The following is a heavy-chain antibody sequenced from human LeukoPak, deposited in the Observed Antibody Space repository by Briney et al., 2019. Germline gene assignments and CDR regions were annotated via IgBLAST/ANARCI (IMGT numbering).Heavy chain of an antibody. CDR1: GGSISSYH. J-gene: IGHJ4*02. D-gene: IGHD7-27*01. Sequence: VKLPETLSLTCTVSGGSISSYHWSWIRQPPGKGLEWIGYIYYSGSTNYNPSLKSRVTISVDTSKNQFSLKLSSVTAADTAVYYCATTGELGIDYWGQGTLVTVSS. CDR2: IYYSGST. V-gene: IGHV4-59*08. CDR3: ATTGELGIDY.